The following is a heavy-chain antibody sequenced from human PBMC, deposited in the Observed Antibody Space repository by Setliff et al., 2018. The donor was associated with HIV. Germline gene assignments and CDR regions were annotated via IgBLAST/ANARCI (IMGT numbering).Heavy chain of an antibody. D-gene: IGHD1-26*01. CDR1: GASISSHY. CDR2: VHYSGAT. J-gene: IGHJ3*02. CDR3: ARLDDSGSYYENAFDI. Sequence: SETLSLTCTVSGASISSHYWSWIRQSPGKGLEWIGSVHYSGATNPNPSLRSRLTMLIDTSGDYFSLNLRSVTAADTAVYYCARLDDSGSYYENAFDIWGQGAMVTVSS. V-gene: IGHV4-59*11.